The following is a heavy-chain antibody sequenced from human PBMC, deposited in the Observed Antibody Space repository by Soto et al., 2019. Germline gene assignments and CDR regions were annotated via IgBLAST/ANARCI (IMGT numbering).Heavy chain of an antibody. Sequence: QVQLQQWGAGLLKPSETLSRTCAVYGGSFSGYHWNWIRQPPGKGLEWSGDIDHSGSTNYNPSLKSRVTISVDTSSNQFSLKLNSVTGADTAVYYCARGGYCSGGSSYPRVGFVYWGQGGLVTVSS. CDR1: GGSFSGYH. J-gene: IGHJ4*02. CDR2: IDHSGST. D-gene: IGHD2-15*01. V-gene: IGHV4-34*01. CDR3: ARGGYCSGGSSYPRVGFVY.